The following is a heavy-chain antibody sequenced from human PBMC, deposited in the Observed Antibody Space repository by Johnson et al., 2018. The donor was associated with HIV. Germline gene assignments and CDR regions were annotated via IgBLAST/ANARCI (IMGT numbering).Heavy chain of an antibody. CDR1: GFTFSSYD. CDR2: IGTAGDK. CDR3: AKERRAPRAFDI. Sequence: EVQLVESGGGLVQPGGSLRLSCAASGFTFSSYDMHWVRQATGKGLEWVSAIGTAGDKYYPGSVKGRFTISRDNSNNTLYLQMNSLRPEDTAVYYCAKERRAPRAFDIWGQGTMVTVSS. D-gene: IGHD1-26*01. J-gene: IGHJ3*02. V-gene: IGHV3-13*01.